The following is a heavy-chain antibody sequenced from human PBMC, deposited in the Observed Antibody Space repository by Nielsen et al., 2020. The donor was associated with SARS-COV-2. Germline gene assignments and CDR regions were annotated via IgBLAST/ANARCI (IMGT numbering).Heavy chain of an antibody. CDR1: GGSISSDHQY. J-gene: IGHJ6*02. V-gene: IGHV4-39*01. CDR2: VHHSGST. Sequence: SETLSLTCTVSGGSISSDHQYWGWIRQSPGRGLEWVASVHHSGSTYYNPYLESRVTISVDTSKKQFSLRLNSVTAADTAVYYCARHYYGGRAYYYYYGMDVWGQGTTVTVSS. CDR3: ARHYYGGRAYYYYYGMDV. D-gene: IGHD4-23*01.